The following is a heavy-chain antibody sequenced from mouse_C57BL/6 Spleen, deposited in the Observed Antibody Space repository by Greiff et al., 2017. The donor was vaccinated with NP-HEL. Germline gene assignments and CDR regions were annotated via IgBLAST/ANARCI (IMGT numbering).Heavy chain of an antibody. CDR1: GYTFTSYT. J-gene: IGHJ4*01. V-gene: IGHV1-4*01. CDR3: ARGPLVQGYAMDY. CDR2: INPSSGYT. Sequence: QVQLQQSGAELARPGASVKMSCKASGYTFTSYTMHWVKQRPGQGLEWIGYINPSSGYTKYNQKFKDKATLTADKSSSTAYMQLSSLTSEDSAVYYCARGPLVQGYAMDYWGQGTSVTVSS.